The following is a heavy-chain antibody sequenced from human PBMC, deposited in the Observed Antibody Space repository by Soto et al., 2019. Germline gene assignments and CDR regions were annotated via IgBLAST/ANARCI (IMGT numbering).Heavy chain of an antibody. CDR3: ARDDKQQWLNYFDY. J-gene: IGHJ4*02. D-gene: IGHD6-19*01. CDR1: GFTFSSHS. Sequence: LRLSCAAPGFTFSSHSMNWVRQAPGKGLEWVSYISSSSPTIYYADSVKGRFTISRDNAKNSLYLQMNSLRDEDTAVYYCARDDKQQWLNYFDYWGQGTLVTVSS. V-gene: IGHV3-48*02. CDR2: ISSSSPTI.